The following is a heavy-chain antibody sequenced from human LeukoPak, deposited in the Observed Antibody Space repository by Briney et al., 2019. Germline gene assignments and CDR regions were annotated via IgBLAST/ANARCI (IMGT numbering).Heavy chain of an antibody. Sequence: PSETLSLTCTVSGGSISSYYWSWIRQPPGKGLEWIGYIYYSGSTNYNPSLKSRVTISVDTSKNQFSLKLSSVTAADTAVYYCARSYRSDAFDIWGQGTMVTVSS. CDR3: ARSYRSDAFDI. CDR1: GGSISSYY. CDR2: IYYSGST. V-gene: IGHV4-59*01. J-gene: IGHJ3*02. D-gene: IGHD1-26*01.